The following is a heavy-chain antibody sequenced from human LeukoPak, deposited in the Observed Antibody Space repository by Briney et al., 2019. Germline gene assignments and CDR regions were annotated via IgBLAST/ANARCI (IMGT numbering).Heavy chain of an antibody. V-gene: IGHV7-4-1*02. J-gene: IGHJ4*02. D-gene: IGHD3-3*01. CDR1: GYTFTGYY. Sequence: GASVKVSCKASGYTFTGYYIHWVRQAPGQGLEWMGWINTNTGNPTYAQGFTGRFVFSLDTSVSTAYLQISSLKAEDTAVYYCARGNFGVVITLPSTGFDYWGQGTLVTVSS. CDR3: ARGNFGVVITLPSTGFDY. CDR2: INTNTGNP.